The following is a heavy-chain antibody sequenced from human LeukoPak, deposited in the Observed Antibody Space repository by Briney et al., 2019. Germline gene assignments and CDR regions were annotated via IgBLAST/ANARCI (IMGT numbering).Heavy chain of an antibody. CDR1: GVSISSSPYY. CDR2: VYSSGSS. D-gene: IGHD4-17*01. J-gene: IGHJ4*02. CDR3: ARHKDDYDDYVWTY. Sequence: SETLSLTCTVPGVSISSSPYYWGWIRQPPGKGLEWIGSVYSSGSSYYNPSLKSRVTIFVDTSKNQFSLKVTSVTAADTATYYCARHKDDYDDYVWTYWGQGTLVTVSS. V-gene: IGHV4-39*01.